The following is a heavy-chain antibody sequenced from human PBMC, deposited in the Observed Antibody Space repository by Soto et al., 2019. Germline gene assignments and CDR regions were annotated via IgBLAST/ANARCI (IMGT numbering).Heavy chain of an antibody. CDR3: ADHISFCLPYCGDGSCCVDY. CDR1: GFTFSSYA. J-gene: IGHJ4*02. Sequence: GGSLRLSCAASGFTFSSYAMSWVRQAPGKGLEWVSAISGSGGSTYYADSVKGRFTISRDNSKNTLYLQMNSLRAEDTAVYYCADHISFCLPYCGDGSCCVDYWGQGTLVTVSS. CDR2: ISGSGGST. V-gene: IGHV3-23*01. D-gene: IGHD2-15*01.